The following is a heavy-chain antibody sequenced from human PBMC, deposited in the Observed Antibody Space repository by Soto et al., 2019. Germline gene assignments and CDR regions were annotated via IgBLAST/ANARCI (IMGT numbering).Heavy chain of an antibody. Sequence: GGSLRLSCAASGFVFSYFQFNWVRQAPWGGLEWLSSITGTSAFTEYAESIEGRFTISRDNPNKLLFLHMDNLRPEDTAVYYCARDNLAFQGAFDLWGQGTLVTVSS. CDR2: ITGTSAFT. CDR3: ARDNLAFQGAFDL. V-gene: IGHV3-21*01. CDR1: GFVFSYFQ. J-gene: IGHJ4*02. D-gene: IGHD3-16*01.